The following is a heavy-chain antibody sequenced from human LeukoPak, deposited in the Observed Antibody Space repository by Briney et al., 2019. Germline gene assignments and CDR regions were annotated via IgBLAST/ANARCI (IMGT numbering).Heavy chain of an antibody. J-gene: IGHJ3*02. Sequence: SETLSLTCTVSGGSISSYYWSWIRQPPGKGLEWIGSIYYSGSTNYNPLFRSPVTISVDTSKNQFSLKLSSVTAADTAVYYCARAYYDFWSGPATNAFDIWGQGTMVTVSS. V-gene: IGHV4-59*12. CDR3: ARAYYDFWSGPATNAFDI. CDR1: GGSISSYY. D-gene: IGHD3-3*01. CDR2: IYYSGST.